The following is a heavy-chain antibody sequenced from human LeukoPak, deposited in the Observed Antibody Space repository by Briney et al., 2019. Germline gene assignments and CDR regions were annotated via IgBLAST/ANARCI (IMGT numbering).Heavy chain of an antibody. CDR1: GGSISSYY. CDR3: ARVGNYDILTGKTNLDY. J-gene: IGHJ4*02. Sequence: PSETLSLTCTVSGGSISSYYWSWVRQPPGKGLEWVSSISSSSSYIYYADSVKGRFTISRDNAKNSLYLQMNSLRAEDTAVYYCARVGNYDILTGKTNLDYWGQGTLVTVSS. CDR2: ISSSSSYI. V-gene: IGHV3-21*01. D-gene: IGHD3-9*01.